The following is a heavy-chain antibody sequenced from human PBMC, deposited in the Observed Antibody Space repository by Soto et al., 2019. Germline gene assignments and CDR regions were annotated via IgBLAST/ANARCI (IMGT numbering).Heavy chain of an antibody. J-gene: IGHJ4*02. V-gene: IGHV2-5*02. CDR2: IYWDDDK. D-gene: IGHD3-3*01. Sequence: SGPTLVNPTQTLTLTCTFSGFSLSTSGVGVGWIRQPPGKALEWLALIYWDDDKRYSPSLKSRLTITKDTSKNQVVLTMTNMDPVDTATYSCADFTRDFWSGYQCDYLRQRPLVAVSS. CDR1: GFSLSTSGVG. CDR3: ADFTRDFWSGYQCDY.